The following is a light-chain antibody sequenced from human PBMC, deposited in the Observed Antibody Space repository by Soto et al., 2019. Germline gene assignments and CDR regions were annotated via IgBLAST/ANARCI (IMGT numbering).Light chain of an antibody. CDR1: QSVSSN. V-gene: IGKV3-11*01. CDR2: GAS. CDR3: QQRGDWPLP. J-gene: IGKJ5*01. Sequence: EIVMTQSPATLCVSPGERATLSCRASQSVSSNLAWYQQKPGQAPRLLIYGASNRATGIPDRFSGSGSGTNFTLTISRLEPEDFAVYYCQQRGDWPLPFGQGTRLEI.